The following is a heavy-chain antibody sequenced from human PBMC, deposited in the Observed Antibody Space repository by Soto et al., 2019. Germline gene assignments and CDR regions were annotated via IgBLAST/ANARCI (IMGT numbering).Heavy chain of an antibody. V-gene: IGHV3-30-3*01. CDR1: GFTFSSYA. Sequence: QVQLVESGGGVVQPGRSLRLPCAASGFTFSSYAMNWVRQAPGKGLEWVAVISYDGSNKYYADSVKGRFTISRDNSKNTRYLQMNSLRTEDTAVYYCARSSRPGIAVAGTWDYWGQGTLVTVSS. J-gene: IGHJ4*02. CDR3: ARSSRPGIAVAGTWDY. D-gene: IGHD6-19*01. CDR2: ISYDGSNK.